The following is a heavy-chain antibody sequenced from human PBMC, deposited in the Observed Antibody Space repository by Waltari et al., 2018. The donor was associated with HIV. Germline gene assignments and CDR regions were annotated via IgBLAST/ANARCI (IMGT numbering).Heavy chain of an antibody. J-gene: IGHJ5*02. CDR3: ARAVLRYFDNWFDP. V-gene: IGHV4-38-2*01. CDR1: GYSSSSGYS. Sequence: QVQLQESGPGLVKPSETLSLTCAVSGYSSSSGYSWGWIRQPPGQGLEWIGSLYHSGDTYYNPSLKSRISISLDTSKNHFSLKLSSVTAADTAVYFCARAVLRYFDNWFDPWGQGTLVTVSS. D-gene: IGHD3-9*01. CDR2: LYHSGDT.